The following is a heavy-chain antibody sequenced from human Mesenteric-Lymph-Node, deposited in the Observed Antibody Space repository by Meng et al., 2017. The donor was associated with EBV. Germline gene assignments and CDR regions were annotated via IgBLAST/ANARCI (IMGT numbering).Heavy chain of an antibody. J-gene: IGHJ4*02. CDR2: ISPNTGNP. CDR1: GYIFTTFA. Sequence: QVQLVQAGSELKKPGASGKFACKASGYIFTTFAMIWVRQAPGQGLEWMGWISPNTGNPTYAHGFTGRFVFSLDISTKTTYLQISSLRSEDTAVYYCARGEYQLLNFDYWGQGALVTVSS. V-gene: IGHV7-4-1*02. CDR3: ARGEYQLLNFDY. D-gene: IGHD2-2*01.